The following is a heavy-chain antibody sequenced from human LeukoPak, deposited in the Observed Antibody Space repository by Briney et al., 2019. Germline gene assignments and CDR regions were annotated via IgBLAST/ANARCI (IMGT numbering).Heavy chain of an antibody. J-gene: IGHJ6*04. D-gene: IGHD5-18*01. CDR3: ARSSRGGYSYGYYYGMDV. CDR1: GGSFSGYY. CDR2: INHSGST. Sequence: PSETLSLTCAVYGGSFSGYYWSWIRQPPGKGLEWIGEINHSGSTNYNPSLKSRVTISVDTSKNQFSLKLSSVTAADTAVYYCARSSRGGYSYGYYYGMDVWGKGTTVTVSP. V-gene: IGHV4-34*01.